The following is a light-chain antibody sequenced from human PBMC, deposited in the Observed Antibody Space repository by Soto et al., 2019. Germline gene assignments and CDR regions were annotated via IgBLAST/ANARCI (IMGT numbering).Light chain of an antibody. CDR1: QSILSSSNNKNY. CDR2: WAS. Sequence: DIVMTQSPDALTVSLGERATINCKSSQSILSSSNNKNYLVWYQQKPGQPPKVLINWASTRESGVPDRFSGSGAGADFTLTISSLQAEDVAVYSCQQYYSTPPTFGGGTKLEIK. J-gene: IGKJ4*01. V-gene: IGKV4-1*01. CDR3: QQYYSTPPT.